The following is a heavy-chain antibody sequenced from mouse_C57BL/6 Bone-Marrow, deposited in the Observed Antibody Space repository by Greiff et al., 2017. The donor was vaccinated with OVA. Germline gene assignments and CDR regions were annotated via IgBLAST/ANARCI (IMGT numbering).Heavy chain of an antibody. CDR1: GYVFSNYW. V-gene: IGHV1-80*01. Sequence: VQLQQSGAELVRPGSSVKISCKASGYVFSNYWMNWVKQRPGQGLEWIGQIYPGDGDTNYIGKFKGKATLTAEKSSSTAYMQLSSLTSEDSAVYFCASKSGYALDYWGQGTSVTVSS. CDR3: ASKSGYALDY. CDR2: IYPGDGDT. J-gene: IGHJ4*01.